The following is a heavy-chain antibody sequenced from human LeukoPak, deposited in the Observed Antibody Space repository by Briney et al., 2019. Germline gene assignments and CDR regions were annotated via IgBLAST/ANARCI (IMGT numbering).Heavy chain of an antibody. CDR2: ISYDGSNK. Sequence: PGRSLRLSCAASGFTFSSYGMHWVRQAPGKGLEWVAVISYDGSNKYYADSVKGRFTISRDNSKNTLYLQMNSLRAEDTAVYYCAKANPSPYYDFWSGYDYWGQGTLVTVSS. CDR3: AKANPSPYYDFWSGYDY. J-gene: IGHJ4*02. CDR1: GFTFSSYG. V-gene: IGHV3-30*18. D-gene: IGHD3-3*01.